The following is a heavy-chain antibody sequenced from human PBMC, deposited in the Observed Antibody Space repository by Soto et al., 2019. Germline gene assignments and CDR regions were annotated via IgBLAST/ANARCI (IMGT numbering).Heavy chain of an antibody. Sequence: VQLVESGGGLVQPGGSLRLSCAASGFSFDSYWMHWVRQAPGQGPMWVSRIDYDGTTTNYADSVKGRFTISRDNAKSTLYLQMNCLRPEDTAVYYCTRGPRASSGGTGAYWGKGTLVTVSS. CDR2: IDYDGTTT. CDR1: GFSFDSYW. D-gene: IGHD2-2*01. CDR3: TRGPRASSGGTGAY. J-gene: IGHJ1*01. V-gene: IGHV3-74*01.